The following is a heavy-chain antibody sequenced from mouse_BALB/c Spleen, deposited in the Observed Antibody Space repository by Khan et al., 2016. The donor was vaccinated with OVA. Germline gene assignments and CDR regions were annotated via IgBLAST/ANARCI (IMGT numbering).Heavy chain of an antibody. V-gene: IGHV2-6-7*01. J-gene: IGHJ3*01. D-gene: IGHD1-2*01. Sequence: VQLQESGPGLVAPSQSLSITCTVSGFSLTGFGINWVRQPPGKGLEWLGMIWGDGSTDYNSVLKSRLSISKDNSKSQAFLKTNSLQTDDTARDYCAGELRLGGVAYWGQGTLVTVSA. CDR2: IWGDGST. CDR3: AGELRLGGVAY. CDR1: GFSLTGFG.